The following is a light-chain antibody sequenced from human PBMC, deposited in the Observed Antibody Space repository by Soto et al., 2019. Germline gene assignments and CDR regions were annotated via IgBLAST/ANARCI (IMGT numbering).Light chain of an antibody. Sequence: QSVLTQPPSASGTPGQRVTISCSGNSSNIGSNTVNWYQQLPGTAPKLLIYSNNQRPSGVPDRFSGSRSGTSASLAISGLQSEDEGDYYCAAWDDSLNGRGVFGGGTKLTVL. V-gene: IGLV1-44*01. J-gene: IGLJ3*02. CDR3: AAWDDSLNGRGV. CDR2: SNN. CDR1: SSNIGSNT.